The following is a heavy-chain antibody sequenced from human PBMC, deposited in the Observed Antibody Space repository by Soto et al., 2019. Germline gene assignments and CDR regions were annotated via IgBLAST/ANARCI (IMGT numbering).Heavy chain of an antibody. D-gene: IGHD3-10*01. J-gene: IGHJ6*03. V-gene: IGHV3-33*01. Sequence: PGGSLRLSCAASGFTFSSYGMHWVRQAPGKGLEWVAVIWYDGSNKYYADSVKGRFTISRDNSKNTLYLQMNSLRAEDTAVYYCARDPASEKIRGVRTGDYYYYYMDVWGKGTTVTVSS. CDR3: ARDPASEKIRGVRTGDYYYYYMDV. CDR2: IWYDGSNK. CDR1: GFTFSSYG.